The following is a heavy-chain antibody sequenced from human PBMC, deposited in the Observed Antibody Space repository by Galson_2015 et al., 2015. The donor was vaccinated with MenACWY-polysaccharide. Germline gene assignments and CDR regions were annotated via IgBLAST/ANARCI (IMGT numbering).Heavy chain of an antibody. CDR2: ISTSGTNI. Sequence: SLRLSCAASGFTFSDYYMNWIRQAPGKGLEWVSYISTSGTNIYHADSVKGRFTISRDNAKNSLYLQMNSLRAEDTAVYYCAKSGLKWDLPRDYSFYMDVWGKGTMVTVSS. J-gene: IGHJ6*03. CDR3: AKSGLKWDLPRDYSFYMDV. CDR1: GFTFSDYY. D-gene: IGHD1-26*01. V-gene: IGHV3-11*01.